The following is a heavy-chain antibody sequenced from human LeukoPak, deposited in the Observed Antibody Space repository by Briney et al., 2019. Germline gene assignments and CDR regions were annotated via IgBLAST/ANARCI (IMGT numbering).Heavy chain of an antibody. CDR2: IIPIFGTA. J-gene: IGHJ4*02. D-gene: IGHD3-10*01. CDR1: GGTFSSYA. CDR3: AKSGSYGSGPYYFDY. V-gene: IGHV1-69*13. Sequence: SVKVSCKASGGTFSSYAISWVRQAPGQGLEWMGGIIPIFGTANYAQKFQGRVTITADESTSTAYMELSSLRSEDTAVYYCAKSGSYGSGPYYFDYWGQGTLVTVSS.